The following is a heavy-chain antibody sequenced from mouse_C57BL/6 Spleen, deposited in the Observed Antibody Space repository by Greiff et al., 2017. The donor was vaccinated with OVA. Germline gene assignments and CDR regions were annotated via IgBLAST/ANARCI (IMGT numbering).Heavy chain of an antibody. D-gene: IGHD2-4*01. V-gene: IGHV1-52*01. J-gene: IGHJ3*01. CDR1: GYTFTSYW. CDR2: IDPSDSET. Sequence: QVQLQQPGAELVRPGSSVKLSCKASGYTFTSYWMHWVKQRPIQGLEWIGNIDPSDSETHYNQTFKDKATLTVDKSSSTAYMQLSSLTSEDSAIYICARWGDYGGVAYWGQGTLVTVSA. CDR3: ARWGDYGGVAY.